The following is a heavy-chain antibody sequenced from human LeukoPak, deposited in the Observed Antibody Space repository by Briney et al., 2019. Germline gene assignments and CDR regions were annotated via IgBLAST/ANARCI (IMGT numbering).Heavy chain of an antibody. CDR2: MNPNSGNT. J-gene: IGHJ6*02. CDR3: ARGPYDSSGYYLGYYYYGMDV. D-gene: IGHD3-22*01. Sequence: ASVKVSCKASGYTFTSYGINWVRQATGQGLEWMGWMNPNSGNTGYAQKFQGRVTMTGNTSISTAYMELSSLRSEDTAVYYCARGPYDSSGYYLGYYYYGMDVWGQGTTVTVSS. V-gene: IGHV1-8*01. CDR1: GYTFTSYG.